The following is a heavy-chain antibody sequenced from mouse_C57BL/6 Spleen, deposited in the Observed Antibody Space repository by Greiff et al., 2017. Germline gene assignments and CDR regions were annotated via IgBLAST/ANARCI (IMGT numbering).Heavy chain of an antibody. J-gene: IGHJ1*03. CDR1: GYSITSGYD. CDR2: ISYSGST. CDR3: ARDRSYYGSSYWYFDV. V-gene: IGHV3-1*01. D-gene: IGHD1-1*01. Sequence: VQLQQSGPGMVKPSQSLSLTCTVTGYSITSGYDWHWIRHFPGNKLEWMGYISYSGSTNYNPSLKSRISITHDTSKNHFFLKLNSVTTEDTATYYWARDRSYYGSSYWYFDVWGTGTTVTVSS.